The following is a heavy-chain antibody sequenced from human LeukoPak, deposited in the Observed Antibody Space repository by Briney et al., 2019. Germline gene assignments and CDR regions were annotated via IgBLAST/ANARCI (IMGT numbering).Heavy chain of an antibody. D-gene: IGHD3-16*01. J-gene: IGHJ1*01. CDR3: ARDGYYDN. CDR2: IYPRDGST. V-gene: IGHV1-46*01. Sequence: GGSVKFSCKASGYTFTSNYIHWVRQAPGQGLVWMGMIYPRDGSTSYAQKFQGRVTVTRDTSTSTVHMELSGLRSEDTAVYYCARDGYYDNWGQGTLVIVSS. CDR1: GYTFTSNY.